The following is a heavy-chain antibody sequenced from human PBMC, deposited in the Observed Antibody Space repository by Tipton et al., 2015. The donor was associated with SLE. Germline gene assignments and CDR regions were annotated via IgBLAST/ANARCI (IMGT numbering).Heavy chain of an antibody. Sequence: TLSLTCTVSGGSISSYYWSWIRQPPGKGLEWIEETNHRGTTNYNPSLKSRVTISVDTSKNQFSLKLTSVTAADTAVYYCARGAGGFVDSWGQGTLVIASS. D-gene: IGHD1-14*01. CDR2: TNHRGTT. CDR1: GGSISSYY. J-gene: IGHJ4*02. V-gene: IGHV4-34*01. CDR3: ARGAGGFVDS.